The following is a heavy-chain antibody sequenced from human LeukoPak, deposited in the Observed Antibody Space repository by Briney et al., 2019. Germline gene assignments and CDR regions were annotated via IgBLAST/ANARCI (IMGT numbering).Heavy chain of an antibody. D-gene: IGHD3-9*01. Sequence: PSETLSLTCAVYGGSFSGYYWSWIRQPPGKGLEWIGEINHSGSTNYNPSLKSRVTISVDTSKNQFSLKLSSVTAADTAVYYCARRQGLRYFDWLGRSRNHNWFDPWGQGTLVTVSS. CDR1: GGSFSGYY. CDR3: ARRQGLRYFDWLGRSRNHNWFDP. CDR2: INHSGST. J-gene: IGHJ5*02. V-gene: IGHV4-34*01.